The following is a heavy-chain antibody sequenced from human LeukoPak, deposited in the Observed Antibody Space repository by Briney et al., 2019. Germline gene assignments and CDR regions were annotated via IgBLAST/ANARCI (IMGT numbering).Heavy chain of an antibody. CDR2: TYYRSKWYN. D-gene: IGHD2-2*02. Sequence: SQTLSLTCAISGDSVSSNSAAWNWIRQSPSRGLEWLGRTYYRSKWYNDYAVSVKSRITINPYTSKNQFSMQLNSVTPEDTAVYYCARGLEYQLLYRDYGMDVWGQGTTVTVSS. J-gene: IGHJ6*02. CDR3: ARGLEYQLLYRDYGMDV. CDR1: GDSVSSNSAA. V-gene: IGHV6-1*01.